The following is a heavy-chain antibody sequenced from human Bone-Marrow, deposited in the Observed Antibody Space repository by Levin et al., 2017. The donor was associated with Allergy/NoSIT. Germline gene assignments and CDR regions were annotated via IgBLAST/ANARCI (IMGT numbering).Heavy chain of an antibody. CDR3: ARSIAAAGLPRDDY. J-gene: IGHJ4*02. CDR1: GFTFSSYG. Sequence: QAGGSLRLSCAASGFTFSSYGMHWVRQAPGKGLEWVAVIWYDGSNKYYADSVKGRFTISRDNSKNTLYLQMNSLRAEDTAVYYCARSIAAAGLPRDDYWGQGTLVTVSS. CDR2: IWYDGSNK. D-gene: IGHD6-13*01. V-gene: IGHV3-33*01.